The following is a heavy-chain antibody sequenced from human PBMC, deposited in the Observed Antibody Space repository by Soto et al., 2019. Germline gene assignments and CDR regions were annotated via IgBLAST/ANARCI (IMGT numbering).Heavy chain of an antibody. CDR3: ARVPDR. V-gene: IGHV4-30-2*01. CDR2: IYHSGST. CDR1: GGPISSGGSS. D-gene: IGHD2-2*01. Sequence: LKLQESGSGLVKPSQTLSLTCAVSGGPISSGGSSWSWIRQPPGKGLEWIGYIYHSGSTYYNPSLKSRVTISVDRSKNQFSLKLSSVTAADTAVYYCARVPDRWGQGTLVTVSS. J-gene: IGHJ5*02.